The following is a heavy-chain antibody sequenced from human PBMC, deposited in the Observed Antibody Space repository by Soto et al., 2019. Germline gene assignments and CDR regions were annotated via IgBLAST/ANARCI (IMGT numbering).Heavy chain of an antibody. V-gene: IGHV3-23*01. CDR2: IGGGGVRT. Sequence: EVQLLESGGGLVQPGGSLRLSCAASGFTFSSYVMSWVRQAPGKGLEWVSSIGGGGVRTYYADSVVGRFTISRDNSKSTLYLQMNSLRAEDTAVYSCATPGYSSTWNWFDPWGQGTLVTVSS. CDR1: GFTFSSYV. J-gene: IGHJ5*02. CDR3: ATPGYSSTWNWFDP. D-gene: IGHD6-13*01.